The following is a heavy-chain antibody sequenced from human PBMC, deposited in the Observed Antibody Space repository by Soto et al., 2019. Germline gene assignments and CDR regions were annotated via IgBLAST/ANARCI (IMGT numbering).Heavy chain of an antibody. J-gene: IGHJ4*02. CDR2: IYHSGST. Sequence: SETLSLTCAVSGGSISSGGYSWSWIRQPPGKGLEWIGYIYHSGSTYYNPSLKSRVTISVDRSKNQFSLKLSSVTAAGTAVYYCARGAMGDFDYWGQGTLVTVSS. CDR3: ARGAMGDFDY. V-gene: IGHV4-30-2*01. CDR1: GGSISSGGYS. D-gene: IGHD5-18*01.